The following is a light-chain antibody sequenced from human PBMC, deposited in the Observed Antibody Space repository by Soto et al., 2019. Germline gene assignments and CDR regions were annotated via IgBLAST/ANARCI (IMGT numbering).Light chain of an antibody. CDR3: QQYAASPRT. V-gene: IGKV3-20*01. J-gene: IGKJ1*01. CDR2: GAS. CDR1: QSVSNSY. Sequence: EIVLTQSPGTLSLSPRERATLSCRASQSVSNSYLAWYQHKPGQAPRLLIYGASSRAPGIPDRFSGSGSGTDFTLTISRLEPEDFAVYYCQQYAASPRTFGQGTQVEVK.